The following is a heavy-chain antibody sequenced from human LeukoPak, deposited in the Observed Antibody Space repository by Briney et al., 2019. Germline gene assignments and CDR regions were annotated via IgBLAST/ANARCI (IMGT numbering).Heavy chain of an antibody. J-gene: IGHJ6*03. CDR1: GYTFTGYY. Sequence: RVASVKVSCKASGYTFTGYYMHWVRQAPGQGLEWMGWINPNSGGTNYAQKFQGRVTMTRDTSISTAYMELSRLRSDDTAVYYCARRYGGAEYSYGRYYYYYYMDVWGKGTTVTVSS. V-gene: IGHV1-2*02. CDR3: ARRYGGAEYSYGRYYYYYYMDV. CDR2: INPNSGGT. D-gene: IGHD5-18*01.